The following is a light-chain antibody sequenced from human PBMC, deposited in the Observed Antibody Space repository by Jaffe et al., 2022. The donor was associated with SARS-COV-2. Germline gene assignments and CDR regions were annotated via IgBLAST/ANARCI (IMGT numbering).Light chain of an antibody. CDR3: LLYYGGAWV. CDR2: STD. V-gene: IGLV7-43*01. J-gene: IGLJ3*02. CDR1: TGAVTSGYY. Sequence: QTVVTQEPSLTVSPGGTVTLTCASSTGAVTSGYYPNWFQQKPGQAPRALIYSTDKKHSWTPARFSGSLLGGKPALTLSGVQPEDEAEYYCLLYYGGAWVFGGGTKLTVL.